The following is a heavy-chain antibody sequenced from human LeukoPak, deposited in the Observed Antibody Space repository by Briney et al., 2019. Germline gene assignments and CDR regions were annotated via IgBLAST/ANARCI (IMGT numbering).Heavy chain of an antibody. J-gene: IGHJ3*02. V-gene: IGHV3-21*01. Sequence: GGSLRLSCAASGFTFSSYSMNWVRQAPGKGLEWVSSISSSSSYIYYADSVKGRFTISRDNAKNSLYLQINSLRAEDTAVYYCARGSGPPVDAFDIWGQGTMVTVSS. CDR1: GFTFSSYS. D-gene: IGHD1-26*01. CDR3: ARGSGPPVDAFDI. CDR2: ISSSSSYI.